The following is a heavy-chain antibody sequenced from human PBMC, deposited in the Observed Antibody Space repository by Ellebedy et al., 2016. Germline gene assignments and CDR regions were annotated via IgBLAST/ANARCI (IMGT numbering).Heavy chain of an antibody. CDR1: GGSFSGYY. D-gene: IGHD3-10*01. CDR3: WGVRGVTDYYYYYYMDV. Sequence: SETLSLTXAVYGGSFSGYYWSWIRQPPGKGLEWIGEINHSGSTNYSPSLKSRVTISVDTSKNQFSLKLSSVTAADTAVYYCWGVRGVTDYYYYYYMDVWGKGTTVTVSS. V-gene: IGHV4-34*01. J-gene: IGHJ6*03. CDR2: INHSGST.